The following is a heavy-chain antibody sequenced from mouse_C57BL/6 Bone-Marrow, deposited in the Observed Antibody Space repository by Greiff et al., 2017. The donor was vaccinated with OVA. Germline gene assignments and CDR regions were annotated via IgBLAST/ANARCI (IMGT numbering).Heavy chain of an antibody. V-gene: IGHV14-4*01. CDR2: IDPENGDT. CDR3: TTYYSNYPAWFAY. D-gene: IGHD2-5*01. J-gene: IGHJ3*01. Sequence: EVQLQQSGAELVRPGASVKLSCTASGFNIKDDYMHWVKQRPEQGLEWIGWIDPENGDTEYASKFQGKATITADTSSNTAYLQLSSLTSEDTAVYYFTTYYSNYPAWFAYWGQGTLVTVSA. CDR1: GFNIKDDY.